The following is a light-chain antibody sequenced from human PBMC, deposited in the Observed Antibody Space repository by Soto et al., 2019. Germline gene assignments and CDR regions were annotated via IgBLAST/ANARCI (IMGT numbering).Light chain of an antibody. CDR3: QQYNSYSPLT. V-gene: IGKV1-5*01. Sequence: DIQMIQSPSTLSASVGDRVTITCRASQSISSWLAWYQQKPGKAPKLLIYDASSLESGVPSRFSGSGSGTEFTLTFSSLQPDDFATYYCQQYNSYSPLTFGGGTKV. CDR1: QSISSW. J-gene: IGKJ4*01. CDR2: DAS.